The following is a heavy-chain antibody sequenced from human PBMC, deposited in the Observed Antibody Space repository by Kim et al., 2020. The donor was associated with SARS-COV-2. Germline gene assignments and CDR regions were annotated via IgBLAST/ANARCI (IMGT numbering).Heavy chain of an antibody. D-gene: IGHD3-9*01. Sequence: SETLSLTCTVSGGSISSYYWSWIRQPPGKGLEWIGYIYYSGSTNYNPSLKSRVTISVDTYKNQFSLKLSSVTAADTAVYYCAHLGLTGYFHKYYYYGMDVWGQGTTVTVSS. J-gene: IGHJ6*02. CDR1: GGSISSYY. CDR3: AHLGLTGYFHKYYYYGMDV. CDR2: IYYSGST. V-gene: IGHV4-59*01.